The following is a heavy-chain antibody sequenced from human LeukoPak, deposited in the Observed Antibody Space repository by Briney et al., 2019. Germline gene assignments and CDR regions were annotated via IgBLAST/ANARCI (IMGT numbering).Heavy chain of an antibody. V-gene: IGHV1-2*02. Sequence: ASVKVSCKASGYTFTGYYMHWVRQAPGQGLEWMGWINPNSGGTNYAQKFQGRVTMTRDTSIGTAYMELNRLRSDDTAVYYCARDRSSSWSLPYYYYYYMDVWGKGTTVTVSS. CDR3: ARDRSSSWSLPYYYYYYMDV. CDR2: INPNSGGT. J-gene: IGHJ6*03. D-gene: IGHD6-13*01. CDR1: GYTFTGYY.